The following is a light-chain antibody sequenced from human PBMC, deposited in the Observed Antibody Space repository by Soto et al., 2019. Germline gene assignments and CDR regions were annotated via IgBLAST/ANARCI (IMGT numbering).Light chain of an antibody. CDR2: DAS. Sequence: DFQMPQSPSTLSASVGDRVTITCRASQNIRSRLAWFQQKPGKAPKLLIYDASSLESGVPQRFSGSGSGTEFTLTISSLQPDDFATYYCQHYNSYSEAFGQGTKVDI. CDR1: QNIRSR. V-gene: IGKV1-5*01. CDR3: QHYNSYSEA. J-gene: IGKJ1*01.